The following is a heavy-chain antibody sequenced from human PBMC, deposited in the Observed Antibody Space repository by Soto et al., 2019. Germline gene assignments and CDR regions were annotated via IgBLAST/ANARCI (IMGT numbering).Heavy chain of an antibody. CDR3: ARDPYYDFWSGPFDY. V-gene: IGHV4-38-2*02. CDR2: IYHSGST. CDR1: GYSISSGYY. D-gene: IGHD3-3*01. J-gene: IGHJ4*02. Sequence: PSETLSLTCAVSGYSISSGYYWGWIRQPPGKGLEWIGSIYHSGSTYYNPSLKSRVTISVDTSKNQFSLKLSSVTAADTAVYYCARDPYYDFWSGPFDYWGQGTPVTVSS.